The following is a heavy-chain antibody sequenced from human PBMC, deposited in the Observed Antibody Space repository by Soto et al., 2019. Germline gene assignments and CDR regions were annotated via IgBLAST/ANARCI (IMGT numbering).Heavy chain of an antibody. J-gene: IGHJ6*03. D-gene: IGHD5-12*01. V-gene: IGHV1-8*01. Sequence: GASVKVSCKASGYTFTSYDINWVRQATGQGLEWTGWMNPNSGNTGYAQKFQGRVTMTRNTSISTAYMELSRLRSDDTAVYYCARADRDIVATGDYYYYYYMDVWGKGTTVTVSS. CDR1: GYTFTSYD. CDR2: MNPNSGNT. CDR3: ARADRDIVATGDYYYYYYMDV.